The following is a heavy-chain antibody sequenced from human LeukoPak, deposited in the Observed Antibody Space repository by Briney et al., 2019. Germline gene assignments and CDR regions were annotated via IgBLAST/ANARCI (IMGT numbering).Heavy chain of an antibody. D-gene: IGHD3-22*01. CDR3: ARDSTMMGGDY. Sequence: GGSLRLSCAASGFTFSSYGMHWVRQAPGKGLEWVAIISFDGSNKYYVDSVKGRFTISRDNAKNSLYLQMNSLRAEDTAVYYCARDSTMMGGDYWGQGTLVTVSS. J-gene: IGHJ4*02. CDR1: GFTFSSYG. V-gene: IGHV3-30*03. CDR2: ISFDGSNK.